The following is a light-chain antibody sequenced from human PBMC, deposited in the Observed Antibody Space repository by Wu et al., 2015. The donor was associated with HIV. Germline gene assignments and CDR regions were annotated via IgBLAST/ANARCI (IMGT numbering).Light chain of an antibody. J-gene: IGKJ5*01. Sequence: EIVLTQSPGTLSLYPGERATLSCRASENLASDYLAWFQQRPGQAPTLLIYGASYRATGVPDRFSASGSGADFSLTISSLEPEDFAVYYCQQRKSWPLTFGQGTRLEIK. CDR1: ENLASDY. CDR3: QQRKSWPLT. V-gene: IGKV3D-20*02. CDR2: GAS.